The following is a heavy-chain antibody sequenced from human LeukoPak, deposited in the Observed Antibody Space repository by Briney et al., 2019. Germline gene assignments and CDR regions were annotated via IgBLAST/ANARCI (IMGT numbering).Heavy chain of an antibody. Sequence: SVKGSCKASGGTFSSYAISWVRQAPGQGLEWMGGIIPIFGTANYAQKFQGRVTITADKSTSTAYMELSSLRSEDTAVYYCARAGYCSSTSCLSLWGQGTLVTVSS. CDR1: GGTFSSYA. D-gene: IGHD2-2*01. V-gene: IGHV1-69*06. CDR3: ARAGYCSSTSCLSL. J-gene: IGHJ4*02. CDR2: IIPIFGTA.